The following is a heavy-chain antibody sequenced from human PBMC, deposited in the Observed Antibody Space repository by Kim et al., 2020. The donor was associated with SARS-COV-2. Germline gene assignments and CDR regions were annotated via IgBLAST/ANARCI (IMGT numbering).Heavy chain of an antibody. CDR2: INHSGST. V-gene: IGHV4-34*01. CDR1: GGSFSGYY. J-gene: IGHJ5*02. Sequence: SETLSLTCAVYGGSFSGYYWSWIRQPPGKGLEWIGEINHSGSTNYNPSLKSRVTISVDTSKNQFSLKLSSVTAADTAVYYCARGSPISNWFDPWGQGTLVTVSS. CDR3: ARGSPISNWFDP.